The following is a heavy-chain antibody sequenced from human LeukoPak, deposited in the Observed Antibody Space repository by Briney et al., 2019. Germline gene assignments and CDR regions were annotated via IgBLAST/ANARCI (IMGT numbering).Heavy chain of an antibody. Sequence: SETLSLTCTVSGGSISSYYWSWIRQPPGKGLEWIAYIYTSGSTNYNPSLKSRVTISVDTSKNKFSLKLSSVTAADTAVYYCERGSRPPYDFWSGYYTTGSYYYYYMDVWGKGTTVTVSS. CDR1: GGSISSYY. V-gene: IGHV4-4*09. J-gene: IGHJ6*03. CDR3: ERGSRPPYDFWSGYYTTGSYYYYYMDV. CDR2: IYTSGST. D-gene: IGHD3-3*01.